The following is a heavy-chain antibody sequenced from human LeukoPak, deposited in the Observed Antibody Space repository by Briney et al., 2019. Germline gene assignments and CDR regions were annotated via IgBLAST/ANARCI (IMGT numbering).Heavy chain of an antibody. CDR2: IISSSTYV. CDR3: ARVHLNDNGDYSNRFDP. CDR1: GFTFSSYS. J-gene: IGHJ5*02. Sequence: GGSLRLSCAASGFTFSSYSMNWVRQAPGKGLEWVSSIISSSTYVYYADSVKGRFTISRDNAKKSLYLQMNSLRDEDTAVYYCARVHLNDNGDYSNRFDPWGQGTLVTVSS. V-gene: IGHV3-21*01. D-gene: IGHD4-17*01.